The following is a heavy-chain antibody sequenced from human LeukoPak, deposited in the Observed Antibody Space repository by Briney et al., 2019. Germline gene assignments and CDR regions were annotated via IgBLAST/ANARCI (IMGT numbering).Heavy chain of an antibody. CDR1: GGSISSYY. CDR2: IYTSGST. V-gene: IGHV4-4*07. D-gene: IGHD1-1*01. J-gene: IGHJ5*02. Sequence: SETLSLTCTVSGGSISSYYWSWTRQPAGKGLEWIGRIYTSGSTNYNPSLKSRVTMSVDTSKNQFSLKLSSVTAADTAVYYCARVERTRGVDNWFDPWGQGTLVTVSS. CDR3: ARVERTRGVDNWFDP.